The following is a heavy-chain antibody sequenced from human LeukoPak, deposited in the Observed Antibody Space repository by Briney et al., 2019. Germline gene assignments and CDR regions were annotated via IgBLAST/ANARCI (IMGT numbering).Heavy chain of an antibody. D-gene: IGHD3-3*01. V-gene: IGHV1-24*01. Sequence: ASVKVSCKVSGYTLTELSMHWVRQAPGKGLEWMGGFDPEDGETIYAQKFQGRVTMTEDTSTDTAYMELSSLRSEDTAAYYCATGEDRFGVVISFDYWGQGTLVTVSS. J-gene: IGHJ4*02. CDR3: ATGEDRFGVVISFDY. CDR1: GYTLTELS. CDR2: FDPEDGET.